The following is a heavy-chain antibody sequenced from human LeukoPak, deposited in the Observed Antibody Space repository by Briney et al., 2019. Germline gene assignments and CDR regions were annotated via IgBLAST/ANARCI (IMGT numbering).Heavy chain of an antibody. V-gene: IGHV4-34*01. CDR1: GGSFRGYY. J-gene: IGHJ6*02. CDR3: ARGGRFLEWLLFDHSNYYYGMDV. D-gene: IGHD3-3*01. Sequence: PSETLSLTCAVYGGSFRGYYWSWIRQPPGKGLEWIGEINHNGSTNYNPSLKSRVTISVDTSKNQFSLKLSSVTAADTAVYYYARGGRFLEWLLFDHSNYYYGMDVWGQGTTVTVSS. CDR2: INHNGST.